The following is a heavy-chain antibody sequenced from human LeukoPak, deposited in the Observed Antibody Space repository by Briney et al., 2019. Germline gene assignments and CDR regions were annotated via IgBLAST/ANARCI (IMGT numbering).Heavy chain of an antibody. CDR2: INHSGST. Sequence: SETLSLTCAVYGGSFSGYYWGWIRQPPGKGLEWIGEINHSGSTNYNPSLKSRVTISVDTSKNQFSLKLSSVTAADTAVYYCARKHSSGWYRNFDYWGQGTLVTVSS. CDR1: GGSFSGYY. V-gene: IGHV4-34*01. J-gene: IGHJ4*02. D-gene: IGHD6-19*01. CDR3: ARKHSSGWYRNFDY.